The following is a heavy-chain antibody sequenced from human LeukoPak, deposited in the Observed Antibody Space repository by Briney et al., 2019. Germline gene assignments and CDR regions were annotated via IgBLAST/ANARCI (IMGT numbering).Heavy chain of an antibody. Sequence: LRLSCAASGFTFSSYGMSWIRQPPGKGLEWIGYIYYSGSTNYNPSLKSRVTISVDTSKNQFSLKLSSVTAADTAVYYCARSKDILTGYCFDYWGQGTLVTVSS. CDR1: GFTFSSYG. CDR3: ARSKDILTGYCFDY. CDR2: IYYSGST. J-gene: IGHJ4*02. V-gene: IGHV4-59*01. D-gene: IGHD3-9*01.